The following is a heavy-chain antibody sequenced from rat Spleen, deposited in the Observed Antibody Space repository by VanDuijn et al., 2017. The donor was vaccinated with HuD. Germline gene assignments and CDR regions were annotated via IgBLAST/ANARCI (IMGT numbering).Heavy chain of an antibody. V-gene: IGHV5-19*01. J-gene: IGHJ3*01. D-gene: IGHD1-6*01. CDR2: ISTGGDNT. Sequence: EVQLVESGGGLVQPGRSLKLSCAASGFTFSNYGMHWIRQAPTKGLEWAAYISTGGDNTYYRDSVKGRFTISRDNAKSTLYLQMDSLRSEDTATYYCATGPRILRLDWFAYWGQGTLVTVSS. CDR3: ATGPRILRLDWFAY. CDR1: GFTFSNYG.